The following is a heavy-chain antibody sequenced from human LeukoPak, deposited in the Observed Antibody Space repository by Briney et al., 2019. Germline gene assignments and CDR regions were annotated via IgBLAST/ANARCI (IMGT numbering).Heavy chain of an antibody. J-gene: IGHJ3*02. CDR1: GFTFSAYS. CDR3: ARSVIAVAGYDAFDI. V-gene: IGHV3-48*02. Sequence: GGSLRLSCAASGFTFSAYSMSWVRQAPGKGLDWVSYISSRSFTIYYADSVKGRFTISRDIAKNSLYLEMNSLRDEDTAVYYCARSVIAVAGYDAFDIWGQGTVVTVSS. D-gene: IGHD6-19*01. CDR2: ISSRSFTI.